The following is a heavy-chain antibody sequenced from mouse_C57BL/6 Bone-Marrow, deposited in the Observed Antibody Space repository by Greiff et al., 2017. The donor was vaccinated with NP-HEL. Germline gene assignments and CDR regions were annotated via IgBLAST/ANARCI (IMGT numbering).Heavy chain of an antibody. Sequence: QVQLQQSGAELVMPGASVKLSCKASGYTFTSYWMHWVKQRPGQGLEWIGEIAPSDSYTNYNQKFKGKSTLTVDKSSSTAYMQLSSLTSEDSAVYYCARGGTRYYYAMDYWGQGTSVTVSS. D-gene: IGHD3-3*01. CDR3: ARGGTRYYYAMDY. J-gene: IGHJ4*01. CDR2: IAPSDSYT. V-gene: IGHV1-69*01. CDR1: GYTFTSYW.